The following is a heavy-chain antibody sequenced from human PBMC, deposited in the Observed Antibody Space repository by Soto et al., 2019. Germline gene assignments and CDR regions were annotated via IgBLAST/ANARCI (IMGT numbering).Heavy chain of an antibody. D-gene: IGHD3-10*01. CDR3: ARASESTSGFSDYYMDV. J-gene: IGHJ6*03. Sequence: ASVKVSCKASGYTFTSYYMHWVRQAPGQGLEWMGIINPSGGSTSYAQKFQGRVTMTRDTSTSTVYMELSSLRSEDTAVYYCARASESTSGFSDYYMDVWGKGTTVTVSS. CDR1: GYTFTSYY. CDR2: INPSGGST. V-gene: IGHV1-46*03.